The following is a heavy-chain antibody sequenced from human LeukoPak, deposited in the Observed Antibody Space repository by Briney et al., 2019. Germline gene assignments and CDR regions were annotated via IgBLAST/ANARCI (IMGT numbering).Heavy chain of an antibody. CDR1: GFSFSSFS. Sequence: PGGSLRLSCAASGFSFSSFSMTWVRQAPGKGLEWVSAISGSGSPTYYEDSVKGRFTITRDNSKNTLYLQMNSLRVEDTAVYYCARDLDDYNGLPPLFQYWGQGTLVTVSS. CDR2: ISGSGSPT. CDR3: ARDLDDYNGLPPLFQY. J-gene: IGHJ1*01. V-gene: IGHV3-23*01. D-gene: IGHD5-24*01.